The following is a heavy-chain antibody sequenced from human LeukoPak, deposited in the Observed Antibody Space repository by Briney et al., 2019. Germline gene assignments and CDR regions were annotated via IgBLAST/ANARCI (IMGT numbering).Heavy chain of an antibody. Sequence: GGSLRLSCAASGFTFSSYAMHWVRQAPGKGLEWVAVISYDGSNKYYADSVKGRFTISRDNSKNTLYLQMNSLRAEDTAVYYCARVGVITMVRGVYYYYYGMDVWGQGTTVTVSS. CDR2: ISYDGSNK. D-gene: IGHD3-10*01. CDR3: ARVGVITMVRGVYYYYYGMDV. J-gene: IGHJ6*02. V-gene: IGHV3-30-3*01. CDR1: GFTFSSYA.